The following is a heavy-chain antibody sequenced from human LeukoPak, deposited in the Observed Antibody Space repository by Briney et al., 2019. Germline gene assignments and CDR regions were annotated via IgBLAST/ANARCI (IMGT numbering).Heavy chain of an antibody. CDR2: MNAGNGNT. Sequence: ASVKVSCKASGYTFTSYDMNWVRQAPGQGLEWMGWMNAGNGNTKYSQKFQGRVTITRDTSASTAYMELSSLRSEDTAVYYCAREGSNYYDSSGPINAFDIWGQGTMVTVSS. D-gene: IGHD3-22*01. CDR1: GYTFTSYD. CDR3: AREGSNYYDSSGPINAFDI. V-gene: IGHV1-3*01. J-gene: IGHJ3*02.